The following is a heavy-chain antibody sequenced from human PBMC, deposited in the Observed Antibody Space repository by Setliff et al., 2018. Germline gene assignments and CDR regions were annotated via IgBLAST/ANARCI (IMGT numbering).Heavy chain of an antibody. CDR2: IYPGDSHT. CDR1: GYSFSNFW. J-gene: IGHJ4*02. V-gene: IGHV5-51*01. CDR3: ARSFSRREKFLLDY. Sequence: GESLKISCKGSGYSFSNFWIGWVRQMPGKGLGWVGIIYPGDSHTRYSPSFQGQVTMSADKSINTAYLQWSNLKASDTAVYYCARSFSRREKFLLDYWGQGALVTVSS.